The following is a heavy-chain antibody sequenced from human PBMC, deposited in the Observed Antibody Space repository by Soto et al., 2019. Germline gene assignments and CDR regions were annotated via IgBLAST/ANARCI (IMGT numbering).Heavy chain of an antibody. J-gene: IGHJ6*01. Sequence: QVQLVQAGAEVKNPGASVKVSCKASGYTFTSYGISWVRQAPGQGLEWMGWISAYNGNTNDAQKLQGRVTMTTDTSTSTAYMELRSRRADDTAGYYCARVQYRPPCYYYYGMDVWGQGTRVTVSS. CDR2: ISAYNGNT. CDR1: GYTFTSYG. V-gene: IGHV1-18*01. CDR3: ARVQYRPPCYYYYGMDV. D-gene: IGHD2-2*02.